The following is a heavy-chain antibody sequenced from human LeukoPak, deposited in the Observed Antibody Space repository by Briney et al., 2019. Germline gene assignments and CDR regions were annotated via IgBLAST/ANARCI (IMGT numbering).Heavy chain of an antibody. Sequence: SETLSLTCTVSGGSISSYYWSWIRQPPGKGLEWIGRIYTSGSTNYNPSLKSRVTMSVDTSKNQFSLKLSSVTAADTAVYYCARVGVSSGWSFDYWGQGTLVTVSS. J-gene: IGHJ4*02. D-gene: IGHD6-19*01. V-gene: IGHV4-4*07. CDR2: IYTSGST. CDR3: ARVGVSSGWSFDY. CDR1: GGSISSYY.